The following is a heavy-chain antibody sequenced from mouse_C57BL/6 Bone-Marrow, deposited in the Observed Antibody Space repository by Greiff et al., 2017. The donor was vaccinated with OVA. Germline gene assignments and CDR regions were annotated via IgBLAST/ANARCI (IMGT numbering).Heavy chain of an antibody. CDR2: INYDGSST. V-gene: IGHV5-16*01. CDR3: ARRLLRGAMDY. D-gene: IGHD2-3*01. CDR1: GFTFSDYY. J-gene: IGHJ4*01. Sequence: DVQLVESEGGLVQPGSSMKLSCTASGFTFSDYYMAWVRQVPEKGLEWVANINYDGSSTYYLDSLKSRFIISRDNAKNILYLQMSSLKSEDTATYYCARRLLRGAMDYWGQGTSVTVSS.